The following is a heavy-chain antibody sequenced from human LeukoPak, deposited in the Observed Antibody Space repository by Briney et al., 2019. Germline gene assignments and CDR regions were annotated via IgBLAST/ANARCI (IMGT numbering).Heavy chain of an antibody. J-gene: IGHJ4*02. V-gene: IGHV3-53*01. CDR3: ARVPGYS. CDR2: IYSGGAT. Sequence: GGSLRLSCAVSGFTVSSNYMSWVRQAPGKGLEWVSFIYSGGATYYADSVRGRFTISRDSSKNTLYLQMNSLRVEDTAVYYCARVPGYSWGQGTLVTVSS. D-gene: IGHD6-13*01. CDR1: GFTVSSNY.